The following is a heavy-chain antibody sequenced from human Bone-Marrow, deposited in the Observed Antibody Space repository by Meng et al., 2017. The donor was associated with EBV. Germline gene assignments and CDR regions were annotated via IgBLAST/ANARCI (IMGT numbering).Heavy chain of an antibody. CDR1: VFTFSSQA. Sequence: EVDLLESGGGWVQPGGSLRLSCAASVFTFSSQAMYWVRQAPGKGLEWVSGIYQSGSSAYYADSVKGRFTVSRDNSKNMLYLQMNSLRAEDTAIYYCAKNSGLDYWGQGTLVTVSS. J-gene: IGHJ4*02. CDR2: IYQSGSSA. V-gene: IGHV3-23*05. CDR3: AKNSGLDY.